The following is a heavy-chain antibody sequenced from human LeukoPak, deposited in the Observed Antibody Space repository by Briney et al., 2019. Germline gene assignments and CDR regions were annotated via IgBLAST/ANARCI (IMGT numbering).Heavy chain of an antibody. CDR2: INHSGST. Sequence: SESLSLTCAVYGVSFSGYYWSWVRQPPGKGLEWLGEINHSGSTNYNPPLKSRVTISVDTSKNQFSLKLSSVTAADTAVYYCARGRSSGWHNWFDPWGQGTLVTVSS. V-gene: IGHV4-34*01. D-gene: IGHD6-19*01. J-gene: IGHJ5*02. CDR1: GVSFSGYY. CDR3: ARGRSSGWHNWFDP.